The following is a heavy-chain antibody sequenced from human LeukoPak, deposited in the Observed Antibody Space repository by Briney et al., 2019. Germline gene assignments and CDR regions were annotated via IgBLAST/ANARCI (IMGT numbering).Heavy chain of an antibody. CDR1: VGFISRYY. Sequence: PSDTLSLTFTVSVGFISRYYGRGIRQPPGKGLEWIGYIYYSGSTNYNPSLKSRVTISVDTSKNQFSLKLSSVTAADTAVYYCARVVDTAINAYFDYWGQGTLVTVSS. J-gene: IGHJ4*02. CDR3: ARVVDTAINAYFDY. D-gene: IGHD5-18*01. V-gene: IGHV4-59*07. CDR2: IYYSGST.